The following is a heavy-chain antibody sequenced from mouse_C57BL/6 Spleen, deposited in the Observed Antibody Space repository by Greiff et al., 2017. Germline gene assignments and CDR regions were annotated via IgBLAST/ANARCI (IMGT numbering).Heavy chain of an antibody. J-gene: IGHJ2*01. CDR2: ILPGSGST. CDR3: ARSDGYLYYFDY. CDR1: GYTFTGYW. V-gene: IGHV1-9*01. D-gene: IGHD2-3*01. Sequence: VQLQQSGAELMKPGASVKLSCKATGYTFTGYWIEWVKQRPGHGLEWIGEILPGSGSTNYNAKFKGKATFTADTSSNTAYMQLSSLTTEDSAIYYCARSDGYLYYFDYWGQGTTLTVSS.